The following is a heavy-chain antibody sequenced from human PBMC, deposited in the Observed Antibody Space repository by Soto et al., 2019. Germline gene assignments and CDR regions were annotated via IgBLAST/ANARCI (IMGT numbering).Heavy chain of an antibody. CDR2: IVPLFGAA. J-gene: IGHJ4*02. CDR1: GDILSSFG. V-gene: IGHV1-69*01. D-gene: IGHD2-15*01. Sequence: QVRLEQSGSEVKRPGSSVKVSCKASGDILSSFGLSWVRQAPGQGLEWMGGIVPLFGAANYAQRFQGRVTITADESTNTAYMELSSLRSEDTAVYYCARDRLPHCSGGSCYSEFAHWGQGTLVIVSS. CDR3: ARDRLPHCSGGSCYSEFAH.